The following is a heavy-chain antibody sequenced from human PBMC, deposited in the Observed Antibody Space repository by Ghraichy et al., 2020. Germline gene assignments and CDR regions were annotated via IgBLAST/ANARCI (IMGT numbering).Heavy chain of an antibody. J-gene: IGHJ6*02. V-gene: IGHV1-18*04. D-gene: IGHD6-19*01. CDR2: ISAYNGNT. Sequence: ASVKVSCKTGKYSLTSSHINKARLPPSAWIKWMGWISAYNGNTNYAQKLQGRVTMTTDTSTSTAYMELRSLRSDDTAVYYCARGTPRQQWLGPTSYHGMDVWGQGTTVTVSS. CDR3: ARGTPRQQWLGPTSYHGMDV. CDR1: KYSLTSSH.